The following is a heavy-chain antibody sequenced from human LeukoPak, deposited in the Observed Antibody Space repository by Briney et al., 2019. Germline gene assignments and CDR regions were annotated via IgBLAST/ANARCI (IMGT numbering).Heavy chain of an antibody. D-gene: IGHD1-7*01. CDR3: AREGVSDWNYSFDY. J-gene: IGHJ4*02. V-gene: IGHV1-18*01. CDR2: ISSYNENT. CDR1: GYSFTSYG. Sequence: ASVKVSCKASGYSFTSYGISWVRQAPGQGLEWMGWISSYNENTDYAQKLQGRVTITTDTSTSTAYMELRSLRSDDTAVYYCAREGVSDWNYSFDYWGQGTLVTVSS.